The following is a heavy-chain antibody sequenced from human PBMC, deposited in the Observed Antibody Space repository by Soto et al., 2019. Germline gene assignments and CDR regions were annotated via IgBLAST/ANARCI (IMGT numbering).Heavy chain of an antibody. V-gene: IGHV3-66*01. J-gene: IGHJ4*02. Sequence: EVRLLESGGGLVQPGGYLRLSCTASGFTVSRNSMNCVRQAPGKGLEWVSVLSSDDNTYYADSVKGRFTIFRDSSKNTVYLHMIRLRVEDTAVYFCARDRGDRSGYLFDYWGQENLVIVS. CDR3: ARDRGDRSGYLFDY. CDR2: LSSDDNT. D-gene: IGHD3-22*01. CDR1: GFTVSRNS.